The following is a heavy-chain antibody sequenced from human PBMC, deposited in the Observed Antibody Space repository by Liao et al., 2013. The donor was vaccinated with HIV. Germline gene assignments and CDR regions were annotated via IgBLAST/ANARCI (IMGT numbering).Heavy chain of an antibody. D-gene: IGHD3-10*01. CDR3: ARDTVLGVITNWYFDL. CDR1: GTSFGSFF. Sequence: QVQLQESGPGLVTPSETLSLTCTVSGTSFGSFFWTWIRQSPGRGLEWIGNISYSGNTDYNPSLKSRVTMSLDTSKNQFSLKVNSVTAADTAVYYCARDTVLGVITNWYFDLWGRGTLVTVSS. J-gene: IGHJ2*01. CDR2: ISYSGNT. V-gene: IGHV4-59*01.